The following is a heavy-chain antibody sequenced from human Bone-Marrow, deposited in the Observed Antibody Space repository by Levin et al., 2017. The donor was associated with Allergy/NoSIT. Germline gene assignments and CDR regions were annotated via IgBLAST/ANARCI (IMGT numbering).Heavy chain of an antibody. CDR3: ARTQWELRHLDY. CDR1: GDSVSSCRYY. V-gene: IGHV4-61*01. CDR2: IYYSGST. D-gene: IGHD1-26*01. Sequence: SQTLSLTCSVSGDSVSSCRYYWSWIRQSPGRGLEWIGYIYYSGSTKYNPSFKSRVTLSIDTSQNQFSLQLSSVTTADTAVYYCARTQWELRHLDYWGRGNLVTVSS. J-gene: IGHJ4*02.